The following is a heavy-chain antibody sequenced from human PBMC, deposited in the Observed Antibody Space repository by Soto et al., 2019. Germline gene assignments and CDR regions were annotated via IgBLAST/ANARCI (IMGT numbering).Heavy chain of an antibody. Sequence: ASVKVSCKASGYTFTSYYMHWVRQAPGQGLEWMGIINPSGGSTSYAQKFQGRVTMTRDTSTSTVYMELSSLRSGDTAVYYCARVCREYYDSSGYYYVDYWGQGTLVTVSS. CDR3: ARVCREYYDSSGYYYVDY. V-gene: IGHV1-46*01. J-gene: IGHJ4*02. CDR1: GYTFTSYY. D-gene: IGHD3-22*01. CDR2: INPSGGST.